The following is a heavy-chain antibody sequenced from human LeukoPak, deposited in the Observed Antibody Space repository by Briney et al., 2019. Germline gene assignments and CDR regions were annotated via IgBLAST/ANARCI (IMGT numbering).Heavy chain of an antibody. V-gene: IGHV1-69*13. D-gene: IGHD6-19*01. CDR3: ARDSRVYSSGWYYYYYMDV. Sequence: SAKVSCKASGGTFSSYAISWVRQAPGQGLEWMGGIIPIFGTANYAQKFQGRVTITADESTSTAYMELSSLRSEDTAVYYCARDSRVYSSGWYYYYYMDVWGKGTTVTVSS. CDR2: IIPIFGTA. J-gene: IGHJ6*03. CDR1: GGTFSSYA.